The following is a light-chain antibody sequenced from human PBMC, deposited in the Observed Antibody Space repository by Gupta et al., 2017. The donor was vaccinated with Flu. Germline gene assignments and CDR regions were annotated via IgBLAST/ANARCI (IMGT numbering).Light chain of an antibody. J-gene: IGLJ2*01. V-gene: IGLV2-23*02. Sequence: QQHPGKAPKLMIYEVSNRPPGVSTRFSGSKSGNTASLTSTGLQAEAEADYYCGSCGAVGLFGGGTTVTV. CDR3: GSCGAVGL. CDR2: EVS.